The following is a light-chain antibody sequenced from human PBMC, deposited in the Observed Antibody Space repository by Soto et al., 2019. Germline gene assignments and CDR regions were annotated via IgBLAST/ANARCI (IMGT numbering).Light chain of an antibody. Sequence: QSALTQPRSVSGSPGQSVTISCTGTSNDIGGYNYVSWYQQHPGKAPKFMIYDVNKRPSGVPDRFSGSKSGNTASLTISGLQAEDEADYYCCSNTGSYTWVFGGGTKLTVL. CDR2: DVN. J-gene: IGLJ3*02. CDR3: CSNTGSYTWV. V-gene: IGLV2-11*01. CDR1: SNDIGGYNY.